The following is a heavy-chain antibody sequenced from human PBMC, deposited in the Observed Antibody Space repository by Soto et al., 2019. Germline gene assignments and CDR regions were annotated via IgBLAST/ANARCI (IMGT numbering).Heavy chain of an antibody. V-gene: IGHV3-30*18. J-gene: IGHJ3*02. CDR3: AKLGVLPPDALDI. D-gene: IGHD3-16*01. CDR2: ISNDGSKE. Sequence: QVQLVESGGGVVQPGRSLRLSCAASGLTFSSNGMHWVRQTPGKGLEWVGVISNDGSKENYADSVKGRFTISRDNSKNMLYLQMNSLRVEDTAVYYCAKLGVLPPDALDIWGQGTKVTVSS. CDR1: GLTFSSNG.